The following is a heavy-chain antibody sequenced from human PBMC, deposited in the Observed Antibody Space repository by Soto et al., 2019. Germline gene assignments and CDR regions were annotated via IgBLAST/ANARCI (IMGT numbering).Heavy chain of an antibody. CDR3: ARHGGSIVGATYFDY. V-gene: IGHV4-59*08. CDR1: GGSISSYY. J-gene: IGHJ4*02. Sequence: QVQLQESGPGLVKPSETLSLTCTVSGGSISSYYWSWIRQPPGKGLEWIGYIYYSGSTNYNPSLMSRVTISVDTSKYQFSLKLSSVTAADTAVYYCARHGGSIVGATYFDYWGQGTLVTVSS. D-gene: IGHD1-26*01. CDR2: IYYSGST.